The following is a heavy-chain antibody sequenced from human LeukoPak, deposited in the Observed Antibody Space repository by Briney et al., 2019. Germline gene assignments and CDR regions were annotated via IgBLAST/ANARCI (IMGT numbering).Heavy chain of an antibody. CDR1: GYSFTSYW. D-gene: IGHD3-9*01. Sequence: GESLKISCKGSGYSFTSYWIGWVRLMPGKGLEWMGIIYPGDSDTRYSPSFQGQVTISADKSISTAYLQWSSLKASDTAMYYCATSTGYYLKSFDYWGQGTLVTVSS. V-gene: IGHV5-51*01. CDR3: ATSTGYYLKSFDY. CDR2: IYPGDSDT. J-gene: IGHJ4*02.